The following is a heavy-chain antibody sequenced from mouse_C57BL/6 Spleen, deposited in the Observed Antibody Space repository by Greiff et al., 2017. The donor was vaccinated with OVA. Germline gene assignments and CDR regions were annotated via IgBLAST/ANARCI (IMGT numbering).Heavy chain of an antibody. Sequence: EVQRVESGEGLVKPGGSLKLSCAASGFTFSSYAMSWVRQTPEKRLEWVAYISSGGDYIYYADTVKGRFTISRDNARNTLYLQMSSLKSEDTAMYYCTRVYGNYDAMDYWGQGTSVTVSS. CDR2: ISSGGDYI. J-gene: IGHJ4*01. CDR3: TRVYGNYDAMDY. V-gene: IGHV5-9-1*02. CDR1: GFTFSSYA. D-gene: IGHD2-1*01.